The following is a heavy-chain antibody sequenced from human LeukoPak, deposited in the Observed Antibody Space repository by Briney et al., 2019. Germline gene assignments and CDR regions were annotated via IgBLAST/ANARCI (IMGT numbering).Heavy chain of an antibody. V-gene: IGHV3-20*01. CDR1: GLTFDDYG. Sequence: GGSLRLSCAPSGLTFDDYGMSCVPRAPGEGLEWVFGINWNGGSTGYADCVKGRFTISRDNAKNSLYLQMNSLRAEDTALYHCARVGYSGYDGEDYWGQGTLVTVSS. J-gene: IGHJ4*02. D-gene: IGHD5-12*01. CDR3: ARVGYSGYDGEDY. CDR2: INWNGGST.